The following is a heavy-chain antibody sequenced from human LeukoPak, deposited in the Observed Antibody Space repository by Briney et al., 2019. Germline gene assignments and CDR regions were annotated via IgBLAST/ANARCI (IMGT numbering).Heavy chain of an antibody. CDR3: AKDSGDPDYGDPAYFQH. Sequence: PGWSLRLSCVASGFNFNTYAMSWVRQAPGKGLEWVSVIGGRRDSAHYADSVKGRFTISRDNSKKTVYLQMNSLRADDTAVYFCAKDSGDPDYGDPAYFQHWGQGTPVTVSS. CDR2: IGGRRDSA. CDR1: GFNFNTYA. D-gene: IGHD4-17*01. V-gene: IGHV3-23*01. J-gene: IGHJ1*01.